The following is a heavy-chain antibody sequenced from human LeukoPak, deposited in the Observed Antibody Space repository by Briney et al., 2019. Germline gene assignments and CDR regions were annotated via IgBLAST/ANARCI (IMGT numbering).Heavy chain of an antibody. CDR2: INSDGSST. J-gene: IGHJ6*03. V-gene: IGHV3-74*01. CDR3: ARDRTWDYYYYYMDV. CDR1: GFTFSSYW. Sequence: GGSLRLSCAASGFTFSSYWMHWVRQAPGKGLVWVSRINSDGSSTSYADSVKGRFTISRDNAKNSLYLQMNSLRAEDTAVYYCARDRTWDYYYYYMDVWGKGTTVTVSS. D-gene: IGHD1-7*01.